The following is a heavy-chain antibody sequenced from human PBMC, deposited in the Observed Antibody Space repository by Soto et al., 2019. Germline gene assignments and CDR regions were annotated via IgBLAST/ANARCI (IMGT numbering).Heavy chain of an antibody. V-gene: IGHV4-4*07. CDR1: GGSISRYY. CDR3: ARGRYYGSGLNWFDP. Sequence: SETLSLTCTVSGGSISRYYWSWIRQPAGKGLEWIGRIYTSGSTNYNPSLKSRVTMSVDTSKNQFSLKLSSVTAADTAVYYFARGRYYGSGLNWFDPWGQGTLVTVS. CDR2: IYTSGST. D-gene: IGHD3-10*01. J-gene: IGHJ5*02.